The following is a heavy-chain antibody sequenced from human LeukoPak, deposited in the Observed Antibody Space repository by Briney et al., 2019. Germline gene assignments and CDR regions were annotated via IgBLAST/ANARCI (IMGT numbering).Heavy chain of an antibody. CDR1: GFSVSSNY. Sequence: GGSLRLSCEASGFSVSSNYMTWVRQAPGKGLEWVANIKQDGSEKYYVDSVKGRFTISRDNAKNSLYLQMNSLRAEDTAVYYCARGAAAGDYWGQGTLVTVSS. V-gene: IGHV3-7*04. D-gene: IGHD6-13*01. CDR3: ARGAAAGDY. J-gene: IGHJ4*02. CDR2: IKQDGSEK.